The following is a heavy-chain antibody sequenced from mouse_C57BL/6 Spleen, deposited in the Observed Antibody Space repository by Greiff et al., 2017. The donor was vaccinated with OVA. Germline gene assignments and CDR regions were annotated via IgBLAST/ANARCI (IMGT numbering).Heavy chain of an antibody. CDR1: GYTFTSYW. D-gene: IGHD1-1*01. CDR3: ARTGAITTVVAPYFDV. V-gene: IGHV1-64*01. CDR2: IHPNSGST. J-gene: IGHJ1*03. Sequence: VQLQQPGAELVKPGASVKLSCKASGYTFTSYWMHWVKQRPGQGLEWIGMIHPNSGSTNYNEKFKSKATLTVDKSSSTAYMQLSSLTSEDSAVYYCARTGAITTVVAPYFDVWGTGTTVTVSS.